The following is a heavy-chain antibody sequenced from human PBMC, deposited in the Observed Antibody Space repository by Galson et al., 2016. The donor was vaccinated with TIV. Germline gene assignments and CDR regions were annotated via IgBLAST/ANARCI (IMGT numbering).Heavy chain of an antibody. D-gene: IGHD2-21*01. J-gene: IGHJ4*02. CDR2: IIPMNNIA. V-gene: IGHV1-69*02. Sequence: SVKVSCKASGDSFSSHTISWLRQAPGQGLEWMGRIIPMNNIANYPQKFKGRVTITADKSTSTAYMELTSLTSDDTAVYYCARAAGHFACGGYPAYWGQGTLVTVSS. CDR1: GDSFSSHT. CDR3: ARAAGHFACGGYPAY.